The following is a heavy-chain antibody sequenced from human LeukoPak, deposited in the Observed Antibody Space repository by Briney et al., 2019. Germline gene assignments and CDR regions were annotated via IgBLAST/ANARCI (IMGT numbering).Heavy chain of an antibody. CDR3: AKDSNGWYQRGSNYFDY. CDR1: GFIFSDFY. CDR2: ISGSGSST. Sequence: GGSLRLSCAGSGFIFSDFYMSWIRQAPGKGLEWVSTISGSGSSTYYVDSVKGRFTISRDNSKNTLYLQMNSLRAEDTAEYYCAKDSNGWYQRGSNYFDYWGQGTLVTVSS. V-gene: IGHV3-23*01. D-gene: IGHD6-19*01. J-gene: IGHJ4*02.